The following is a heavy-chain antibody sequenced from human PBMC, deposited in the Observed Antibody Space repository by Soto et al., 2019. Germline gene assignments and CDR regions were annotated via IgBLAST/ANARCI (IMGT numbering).Heavy chain of an antibody. J-gene: IGHJ6*02. CDR1: GFTVSSNY. D-gene: IGHD3-10*01. Sequence: PGGSLRLSCAASGFTVSSNYMSWVRQAPGKGLEWVSVIYSGGSTYYADSVKGRFTISRDNSKNTLYLQMNSLRAEDTAVYYCARFLVTMVRGVWYYYGMDVWGQGTTVTVSS. CDR2: IYSGGST. V-gene: IGHV3-66*01. CDR3: ARFLVTMVRGVWYYYGMDV.